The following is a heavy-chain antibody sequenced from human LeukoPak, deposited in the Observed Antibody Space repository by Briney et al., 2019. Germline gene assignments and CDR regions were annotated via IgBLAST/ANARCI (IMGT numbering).Heavy chain of an antibody. CDR1: GFPFSSYA. CDR3: VRGYSFGPYGMDV. J-gene: IGHJ6*02. CDR2: ISDSGGST. D-gene: IGHD2-15*01. Sequence: GGSLRLSCSASGFPFSSYAMHWVRQAPGKGLEYVSAISDSGGSTHYADSVKGRFTISRDNSKNTLYLQMSSLRAEDTAVYFCVRGYSFGPYGMDVWGQGTTVTVSS. V-gene: IGHV3-64D*09.